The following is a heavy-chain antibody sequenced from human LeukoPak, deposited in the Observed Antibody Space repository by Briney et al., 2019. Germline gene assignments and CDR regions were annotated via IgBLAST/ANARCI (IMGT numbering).Heavy chain of an antibody. D-gene: IGHD3-10*01. V-gene: IGHV1-2*02. CDR2: INPNSGGT. CDR3: ARVGYYAFWSDRYFDY. J-gene: IGHJ4*02. Sequence: ASVRVSCKASGYTFTGYYMHWVRQAPGQGLEWMGWINPNSGGTNYAQKFQGRVTMTRDTSISTAYMELSRLRSDDTAVYYCARVGYYAFWSDRYFDYWGQGTLVTVSS. CDR1: GYTFTGYY.